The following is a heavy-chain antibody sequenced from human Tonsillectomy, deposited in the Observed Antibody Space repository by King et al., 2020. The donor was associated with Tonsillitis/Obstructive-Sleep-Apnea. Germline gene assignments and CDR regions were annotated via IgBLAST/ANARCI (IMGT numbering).Heavy chain of an antibody. V-gene: IGHV5-51*01. CDR1: GYTFTSQW. Sequence: VQLVQSGAEVKKPGESLKISCKGSGYTFTSQWIAWVRQVPGKGLEWVGIIYPGDSDTIYSPSFQGQVTISADKSISTAYLQWSSLKASDTAMYYCASPSTTRCDRIDYWGQGTLVTVSS. D-gene: IGHD4-11*01. J-gene: IGHJ4*02. CDR2: IYPGDSDT. CDR3: ASPSTTRCDRIDY.